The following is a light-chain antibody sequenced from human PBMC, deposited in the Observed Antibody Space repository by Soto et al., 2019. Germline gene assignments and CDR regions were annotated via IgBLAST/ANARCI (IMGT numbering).Light chain of an antibody. CDR1: QDISKY. Sequence: DLQMTQSPSSLSASVGDRVTITCQASQDISKYLNWYKHKPGKVPKLLIYDASNLETGVTSRFSGSGSGTDFTFTISSQQPEDIATYYCQQYDNLPLTFGGGTKVEIK. CDR3: QQYDNLPLT. J-gene: IGKJ4*01. CDR2: DAS. V-gene: IGKV1-33*01.